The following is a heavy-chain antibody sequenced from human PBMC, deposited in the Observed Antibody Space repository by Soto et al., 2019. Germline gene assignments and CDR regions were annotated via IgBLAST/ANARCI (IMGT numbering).Heavy chain of an antibody. D-gene: IGHD3-10*01. CDR1: GFTFSSYG. J-gene: IGHJ3*02. Sequence: QVQLVESGGGVVQPGRSLRLSCAASGFTFSSYGMHWVRQAPGKGLEWVAVISYDGSNKYYADSVKGRFTISRDNSKNTLYLQMNSMRAKDTAVYYCAKVGPYGSGNEWGAFDIWGQGTMVTVSS. V-gene: IGHV3-30*18. CDR3: AKVGPYGSGNEWGAFDI. CDR2: ISYDGSNK.